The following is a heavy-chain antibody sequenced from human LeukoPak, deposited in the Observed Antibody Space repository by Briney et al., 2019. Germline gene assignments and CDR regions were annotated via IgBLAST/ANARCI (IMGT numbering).Heavy chain of an antibody. CDR3: ARRAYGSSWSH. CDR1: GGSFSGYY. D-gene: IGHD6-13*01. J-gene: IGHJ4*02. V-gene: IGHV4-34*01. Sequence: PSETLSLTCAVYGGSFSGYYWSWIRQPPGKGLEWIGEINHSGSTNYNPSLKSRVTISLDTSKNQFSLKLSSVTAADTAVYYCARRAYGSSWSHWGQGTLVTVSS. CDR2: INHSGST.